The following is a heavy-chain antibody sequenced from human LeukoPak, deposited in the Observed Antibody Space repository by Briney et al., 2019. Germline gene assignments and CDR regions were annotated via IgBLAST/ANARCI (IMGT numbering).Heavy chain of an antibody. CDR3: ARGLCSSTSCYGKPHNWFDP. CDR1: GYTFTSYD. D-gene: IGHD2-2*01. CDR2: MNPNSGNT. J-gene: IGHJ5*02. V-gene: IGHV1-8*01. Sequence: GASVKVSCKASGYTFTSYDINWVRQATGQGLEWMGWMNPNSGNTGYAQKFQGRVTMTRNTSISTAYMELSSLRSEDTAVYYRARGLCSSTSCYGKPHNWFDPWGQGTLVTVSS.